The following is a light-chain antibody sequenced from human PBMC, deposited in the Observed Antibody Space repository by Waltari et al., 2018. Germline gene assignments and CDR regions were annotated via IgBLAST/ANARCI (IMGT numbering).Light chain of an antibody. CDR3: ASFVGTNNFRV. CDR2: EVT. Sequence: QSALPQPPSASGSPGQSVTISCPGTSRDIGSSNFVSWYQHHPGKATKLIIYEVTKRPSGCPDRFSGSRSGNTASLNVSGLQADDEADYYCASFVGTNNFRVFGGGTRVTVL. V-gene: IGLV2-8*01. CDR1: SRDIGSSNF. J-gene: IGLJ2*01.